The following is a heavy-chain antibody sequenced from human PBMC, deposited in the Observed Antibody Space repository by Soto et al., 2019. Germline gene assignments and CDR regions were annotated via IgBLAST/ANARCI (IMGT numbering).Heavy chain of an antibody. J-gene: IGHJ4*02. CDR1: GFSLTTSGVG. CDR3: AHSALYSGSDWDGGYFDT. Sequence: QITLRESGPTRVRPTQPLTLTCDFSGFSLTTSGVGVAWIRQPPGKAPEWLAVIYWDDDKRYSPTLKSRLTITHDTSNNQVFLTMTNMDPVDPGTYDCAHSALYSGSDWDGGYFDTLGQGTPVTVSS. D-gene: IGHD1-26*01. CDR2: IYWDDDK. V-gene: IGHV2-5*02.